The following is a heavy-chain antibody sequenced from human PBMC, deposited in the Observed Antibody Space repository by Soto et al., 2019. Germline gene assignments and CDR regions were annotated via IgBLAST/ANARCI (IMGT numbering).Heavy chain of an antibody. CDR3: AKIRFGASRLGELSPFDD. CDR1: GFTFSSYA. D-gene: IGHD3-16*02. J-gene: IGHJ4*02. CDR2: ISGSGGAT. V-gene: IGHV3-23*01. Sequence: EVHLLESGGGLVQPGGSLRLSCAASGFTFSSYAMSWVRQAPGQGLEWVSGISGSGGATYYADSVKGRFTMSRDNSKNTLYLQMNSLRAEDTAVYYCAKIRFGASRLGELSPFDDWGQGTLVTVSS.